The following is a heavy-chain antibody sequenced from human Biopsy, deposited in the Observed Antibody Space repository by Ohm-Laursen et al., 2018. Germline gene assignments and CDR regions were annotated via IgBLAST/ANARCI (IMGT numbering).Heavy chain of an antibody. Sequence: GSLRLSCAASGFTFGDAWMSWIRQAPGKGLEWVGRIKSKFDGETTDYAAPVKGRFIISRDDSKNTLFLQMNSLKVEDTGVYFCSTGGGDFYYNGMDVWGQGTTVTVSS. CDR2: IKSKFDGETT. CDR3: STGGGDFYYNGMDV. J-gene: IGHJ6*02. D-gene: IGHD3-16*01. V-gene: IGHV3-15*01. CDR1: GFTFGDAW.